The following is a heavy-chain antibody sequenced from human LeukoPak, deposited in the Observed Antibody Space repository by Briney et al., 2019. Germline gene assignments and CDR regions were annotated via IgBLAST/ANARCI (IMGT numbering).Heavy chain of an antibody. Sequence: GSIYYSGSTYYNPSLKSRVTISVDTSKNQFSLKLSSVTAADTAVYYCARVLWFGELYYFDYWGQGTLVTVSS. CDR2: IYYSGST. D-gene: IGHD3-10*01. V-gene: IGHV4-39*07. CDR3: ARVLWFGELYYFDY. J-gene: IGHJ4*02.